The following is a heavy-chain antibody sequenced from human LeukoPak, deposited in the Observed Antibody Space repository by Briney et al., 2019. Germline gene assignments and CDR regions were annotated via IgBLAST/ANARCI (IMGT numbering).Heavy chain of an antibody. CDR3: AKDYLGSSGFSYYFDY. D-gene: IGHD3-22*01. CDR2: ISGSGATT. Sequence: QSGGSLRLSCAASGFTFNRYWMHWVRQAPGKGLEWVSSISGSGATTYYADSVKGRFTISRDNSRNTLYLQMNSLRAEDTAVYYCAKDYLGSSGFSYYFDYWGQGTLVTVSS. V-gene: IGHV3-23*01. CDR1: GFTFNRYW. J-gene: IGHJ4*02.